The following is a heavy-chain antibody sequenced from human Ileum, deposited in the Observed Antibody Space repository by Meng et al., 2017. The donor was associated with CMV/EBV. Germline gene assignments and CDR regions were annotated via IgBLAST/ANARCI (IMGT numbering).Heavy chain of an antibody. V-gene: IGHV4-39*07. CDR3: AREGDRREGLSWFDP. Sequence: SETLSLTCTVSGGSISSSSYYWGWIRQPPGKGLEWIGSIYYSGSTYYNPSLKSRVTISVDTSKNQFSLKLSSVTAADTAVYYCAREGDRREGLSWFDPWGQGTLVTVSS. CDR2: IYYSGST. CDR1: GGSISSSSYY. J-gene: IGHJ5*02. D-gene: IGHD3-16*01.